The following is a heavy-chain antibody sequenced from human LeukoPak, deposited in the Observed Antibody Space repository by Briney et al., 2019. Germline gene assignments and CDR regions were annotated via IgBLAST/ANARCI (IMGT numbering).Heavy chain of an antibody. Sequence: GGSLRLSCGASGFTFSSSAMHWVRQGPGKGPEWVAYIAHHGNNKYYADSVKGRFTISRDNSKGSLYLQMNSLRADDMAVYYCAKDGSWSCTDWGQGTLVRVSS. D-gene: IGHD2-8*02. CDR1: GFTFSSSA. CDR2: IAHHGNNK. J-gene: IGHJ4*02. V-gene: IGHV3-30*02. CDR3: AKDGSWSCTD.